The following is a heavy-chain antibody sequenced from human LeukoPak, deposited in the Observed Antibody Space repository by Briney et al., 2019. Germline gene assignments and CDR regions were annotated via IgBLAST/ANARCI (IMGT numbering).Heavy chain of an antibody. D-gene: IGHD4-23*01. CDR2: IYPGDSDT. Sequence: GESLKISCKGSGYSFTSYWIGWVRQMPGKGLEWMGIIYPGDSDTRYSPSFQGQVTISADKSISTAYLQWSSLKASDTAMYYCARPRGQGDYGGNPGYFDLWGRGTLVTVSS. CDR3: ARPRGQGDYGGNPGYFDL. J-gene: IGHJ2*01. V-gene: IGHV5-51*01. CDR1: GYSFTSYW.